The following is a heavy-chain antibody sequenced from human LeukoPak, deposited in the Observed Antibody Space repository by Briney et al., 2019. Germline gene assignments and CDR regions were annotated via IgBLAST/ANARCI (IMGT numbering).Heavy chain of an antibody. J-gene: IGHJ4*02. D-gene: IGHD4-23*01. CDR1: GLTFSNNW. Sequence: PGGSLRLSCAASGLTFSNNWMSWVRQPPGKGLEWVASIKPDGSEKYYVDSVQGRFTISRDDAKNSLYLQMNSLRAVDTAVYYCARDYGDNTFDYWGQGTLAAVSS. V-gene: IGHV3-7*05. CDR2: IKPDGSEK. CDR3: ARDYGDNTFDY.